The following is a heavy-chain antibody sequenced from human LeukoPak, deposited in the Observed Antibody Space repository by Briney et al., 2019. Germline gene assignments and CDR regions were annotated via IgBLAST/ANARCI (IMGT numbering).Heavy chain of an antibody. CDR1: GFTFSSYG. D-gene: IGHD6-19*01. CDR3: ARDGLQEQWLVWFDP. Sequence: PGGSLRLSCAASGFTFSSYGMHWVRQAPGKGLEWVAFIRYDGSNKYYADSVKGRFTISRDNSKNTLYLQMNSLRVEDTGVYYCARDGLQEQWLVWFDPWGQGTLVTVSS. V-gene: IGHV3-30*02. CDR2: IRYDGSNK. J-gene: IGHJ5*02.